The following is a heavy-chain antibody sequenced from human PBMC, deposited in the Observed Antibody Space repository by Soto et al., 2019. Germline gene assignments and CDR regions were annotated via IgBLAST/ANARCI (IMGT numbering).Heavy chain of an antibody. V-gene: IGHV2-26*01. J-gene: IGHJ4*02. Sequence: QVTLKESGPVLVKPTETLTLICTVSGFSLSNARMGVSWIRQPPGKALEWLAHIFSNDETAYSTSLKTRLTISKDTSKSQVVLTMANMDPVDTATYYCARTVARMDLDYWGQGTLVTVSS. CDR2: IFSNDET. CDR3: ARTVARMDLDY. CDR1: GFSLSNARMG. D-gene: IGHD2-21*01.